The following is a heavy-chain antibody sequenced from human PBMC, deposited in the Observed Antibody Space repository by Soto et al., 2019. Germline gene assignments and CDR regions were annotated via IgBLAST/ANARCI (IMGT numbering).Heavy chain of an antibody. V-gene: IGHV1-46*01. CDR2: VNPSGGHT. J-gene: IGHJ4*02. Sequence: QVQLMQSGAEVKKPGASVKVSCKASGDTFTDYYIHWVRQAPGQGLEWMGTVNPSGGHTTYAQHFLCRVTXPXXXSXXTLYMELTSLTSDDTTVYYCARGGHVVVVTAALDYWGQGTLVTVSS. CDR3: ARGGHVVVVTAALDY. D-gene: IGHD2-21*02. CDR1: GDTFTDYY.